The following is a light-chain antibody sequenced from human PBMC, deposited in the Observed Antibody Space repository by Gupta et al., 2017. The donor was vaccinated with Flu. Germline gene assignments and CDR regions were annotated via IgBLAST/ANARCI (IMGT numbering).Light chain of an antibody. J-gene: IGLJ2*01. CDR1: SSDVGGYSF. CDR2: EVD. CDR3: ESYAGNNNVI. V-gene: IGLV2-8*01. Sequence: QSALPQPRSASGSPGPPVPVTCTGTSSDVGGYSFVSWYQEHPGKAPKLLIYEVDKRPSGVPDRFSGSKSGNTAYLTVSGLQAEDEADYYCESYAGNNNVIFGGGTKLTVL.